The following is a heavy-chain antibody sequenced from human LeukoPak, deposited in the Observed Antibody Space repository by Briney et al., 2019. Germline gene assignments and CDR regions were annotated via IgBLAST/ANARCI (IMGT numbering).Heavy chain of an antibody. Sequence: GASVKVSCKASGYTFTGYYMHWVRQAPGQGLEWMGWINPNSAVTKYAQKFQGRVTMTRDTSIGTAYMELRRLRSDDAAVYYCARGPFCGGDCQGYFDLWGRGTLVTVSS. D-gene: IGHD2-21*02. CDR3: ARGPFCGGDCQGYFDL. V-gene: IGHV1-2*02. CDR2: INPNSAVT. CDR1: GYTFTGYY. J-gene: IGHJ2*01.